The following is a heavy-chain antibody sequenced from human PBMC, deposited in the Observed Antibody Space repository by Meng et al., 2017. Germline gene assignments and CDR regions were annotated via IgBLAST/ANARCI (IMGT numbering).Heavy chain of an antibody. CDR2: IIPIFGTA. Sequence: QGQLVQSGAEVKKPGASGKVSCNASAHTLSSDGFAWVRQAPGQGLEWMGGIIPIFGTANYAQKFQGRVTITADKSTSTAYMELSSLRSEDTAVYYCHSGWYQAGDDYWGQGTLVTVSS. D-gene: IGHD6-19*01. CDR1: AHTLSSDG. CDR3: HSGWYQAGDDY. J-gene: IGHJ4*02. V-gene: IGHV1-69*13.